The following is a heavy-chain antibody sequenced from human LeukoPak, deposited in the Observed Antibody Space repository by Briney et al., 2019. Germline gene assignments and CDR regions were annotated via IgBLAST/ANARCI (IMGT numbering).Heavy chain of an antibody. CDR1: GFTFSSYA. CDR2: ISYDGSNK. CDR3: ARDGGDIWFGELGDAFDI. V-gene: IGHV3-30*01. D-gene: IGHD3-10*01. Sequence: AGGSLRLSCAASGFTFSSYAMHWVRQAPGKGLEWVAVISYDGSNKYYADSVKGRFTISRDNSKNTLYLQMNSLRAEDTAVYYCARDGGDIWFGELGDAFDIWGQGTMVTVSS. J-gene: IGHJ3*02.